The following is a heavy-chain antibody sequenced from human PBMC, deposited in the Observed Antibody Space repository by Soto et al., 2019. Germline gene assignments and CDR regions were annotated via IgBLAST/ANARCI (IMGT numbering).Heavy chain of an antibody. D-gene: IGHD3-10*01. Sequence: GGSLRLSFAASGFTFRDYAMSWVRQAPGKGLQWVAGISYSGGTTYYAYSVKVRFTISIDNSKNILYLQIKSLRDEDTAMYYCAKDLRYYGSGRRGWFDXWGQGTQVTVSX. CDR2: ISYSGGTT. CDR1: GFTFRDYA. J-gene: IGHJ5*01. CDR3: AKDLRYYGSGRRGWFDX. V-gene: IGHV3-23*01.